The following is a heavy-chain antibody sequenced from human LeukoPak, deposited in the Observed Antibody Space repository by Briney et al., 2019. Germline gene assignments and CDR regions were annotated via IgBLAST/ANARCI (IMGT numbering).Heavy chain of an antibody. CDR2: ISYDGRDK. V-gene: IGHV3-30*18. J-gene: IGHJ6*04. Sequence: AGGPLRLSCAASGFTFRGYGMHWVRQAPGKGLEWVAVISYDGRDKYYADSVKGRFTVSRDNSRNTLFLQMNSLRAEDTAVYYCAKDQFRPMVRGVITYYYHGMDVWGKGTTVTVSS. D-gene: IGHD3-10*01. CDR1: GFTFRGYG. CDR3: AKDQFRPMVRGVITYYYHGMDV.